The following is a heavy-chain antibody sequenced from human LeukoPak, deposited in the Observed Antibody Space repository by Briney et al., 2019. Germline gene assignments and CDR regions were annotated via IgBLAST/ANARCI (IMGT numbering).Heavy chain of an antibody. V-gene: IGHV4-34*01. CDR3: ARGGDSGTYYLLDAFDI. CDR1: GGSFSGYY. Sequence: PSETLSLTCAVYGGSFSGYYWSWIRQPPGKGLEWIGEINHSGSTNYNPSLKSRVTISVDTSKNQFSLKLSSVTAADTAVYYCARGGDSGTYYLLDAFDIWGQGTMVTVSS. D-gene: IGHD3-22*01. CDR2: INHSGST. J-gene: IGHJ3*02.